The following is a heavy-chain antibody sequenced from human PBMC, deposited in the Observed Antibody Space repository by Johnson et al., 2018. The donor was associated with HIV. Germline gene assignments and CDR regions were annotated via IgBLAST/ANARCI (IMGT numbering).Heavy chain of an antibody. CDR1: GFTFSSYA. Sequence: QVRLVESGGGVVQPGRSLRLSCAASGFTFSSYAMHWVRQAPGKGLEWVAVISYDGSKKYYADSVKGRFTISRDNSKNTLYLQMNSLRVEDTAVYYVRVVGDAFDIWGQGTKVTVSS. CDR3: RVVGDAFDI. D-gene: IGHD2-15*01. CDR2: ISYDGSKK. J-gene: IGHJ3*02. V-gene: IGHV3-30*04.